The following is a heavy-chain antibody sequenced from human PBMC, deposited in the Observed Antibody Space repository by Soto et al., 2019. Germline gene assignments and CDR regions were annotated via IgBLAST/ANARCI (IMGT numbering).Heavy chain of an antibody. CDR2: IYHSGTT. CDR1: GGSISSSNW. J-gene: IGHJ4*02. Sequence: QVQLQESGPGLLKPSGTLSLTCAVSGGSISSSNWWSWVRQSPGKGLEWIGEIYHSGTTKYNPSLRSRVTISVDKSINQFSLKVDSVTAADTAVYYCARVEYGSSATYWGQGTLVTVSS. V-gene: IGHV4-4*02. D-gene: IGHD6-6*01. CDR3: ARVEYGSSATY.